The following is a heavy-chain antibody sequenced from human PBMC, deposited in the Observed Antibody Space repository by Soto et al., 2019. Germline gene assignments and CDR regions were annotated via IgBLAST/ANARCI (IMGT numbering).Heavy chain of an antibody. V-gene: IGHV3-23*01. J-gene: IGHJ5*02. D-gene: IGHD2-2*01. Sequence: PGGSLRLSCAASGFTFSSYAMSWVRQAPGKGLEWVSAISGSGGSTYYADSVKGRFTISRDNSKNTLYLQMNSLRAEDTAVYYCAKGRGCSSTSCYAGGAEYNWSDPWGQGTLVTVSS. CDR2: ISGSGGST. CDR3: AKGRGCSSTSCYAGGAEYNWSDP. CDR1: GFTFSSYA.